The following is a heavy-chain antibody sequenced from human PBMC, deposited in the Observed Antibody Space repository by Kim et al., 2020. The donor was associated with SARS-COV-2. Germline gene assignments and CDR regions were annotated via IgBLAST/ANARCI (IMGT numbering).Heavy chain of an antibody. CDR2: INSGGSTT. CDR3: ARDALDY. V-gene: IGHV3-74*01. J-gene: IGHJ4*02. CDR1: GFTFNTYW. Sequence: GGSLRLSGSASGFTFNTYWMHWVRQAPGKGLVWFARINSGGSTTDYADSVRGRFSISRDNAKNTMYREMIRLRVDDSGVYYCARDALDYWGQGIRVTVSS.